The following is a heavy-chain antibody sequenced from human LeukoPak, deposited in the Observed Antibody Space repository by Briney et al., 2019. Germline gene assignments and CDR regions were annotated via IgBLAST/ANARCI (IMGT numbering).Heavy chain of an antibody. D-gene: IGHD6-19*01. J-gene: IGHJ3*01. CDR1: GFTFSSYG. Sequence: GGSLRLSCAASGFTFSSYGMHWVRQAPGKGLEWVAVISYDGSNKYYADSVKGRFTISRDNSKNTLYLQMNSLRAEDTAVYYCAKESRRWYSSGWYWDYWGQGTMVTVSS. CDR3: AKESRRWYSSGWYWDY. V-gene: IGHV3-30*18. CDR2: ISYDGSNK.